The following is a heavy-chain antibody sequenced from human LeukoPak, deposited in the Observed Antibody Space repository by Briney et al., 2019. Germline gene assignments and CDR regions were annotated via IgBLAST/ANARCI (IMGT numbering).Heavy chain of an antibody. Sequence: TGGSLRVSCAASGFTFSNHAMSWDRQAPGKGLQWVAVISGGGRTTEYEDFVKGRFTISRDNSKNTLSLQMNSLTVEDTAIYFCAKNVVVKRYIDFWGQGTLVTVSS. CDR2: ISGGGRTT. V-gene: IGHV3-23*01. CDR3: AKNVVVKRYIDF. J-gene: IGHJ4*02. CDR1: GFTFSNHA. D-gene: IGHD2-15*01.